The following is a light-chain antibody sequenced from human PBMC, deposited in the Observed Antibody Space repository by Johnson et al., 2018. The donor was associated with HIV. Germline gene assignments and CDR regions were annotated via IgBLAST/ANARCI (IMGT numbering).Light chain of an antibody. J-gene: IGLJ1*01. CDR2: ENN. V-gene: IGLV1-51*02. Sequence: QSVLTQPPSVSAAPGQKVSISCSGSSSNIGNNYVSWYQQLPGTAPKLLIYENNKRPSGIPDRFSGSKSGTSATLDITGLQTGDEADYYCGTWDSSLSAGFYVFGPGTKVTVL. CDR1: SSNIGNNY. CDR3: GTWDSSLSAGFYV.